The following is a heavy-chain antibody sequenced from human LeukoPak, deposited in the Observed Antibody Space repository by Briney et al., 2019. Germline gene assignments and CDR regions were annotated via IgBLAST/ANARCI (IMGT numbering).Heavy chain of an antibody. D-gene: IGHD4-17*01. CDR2: ISGSSIYM. CDR3: ARADLRGVDYDFDY. Sequence: GESLRLSCAASGFTFSSFSMNWVRQAPGKGLEWVSSISGSSIYMYYADSVKGRFTISRDNAKNSLYLQMNSLRAQDTAVYYCARADLRGVDYDFDYWGQGALVTVSS. V-gene: IGHV3-21*01. CDR1: GFTFSSFS. J-gene: IGHJ4*02.